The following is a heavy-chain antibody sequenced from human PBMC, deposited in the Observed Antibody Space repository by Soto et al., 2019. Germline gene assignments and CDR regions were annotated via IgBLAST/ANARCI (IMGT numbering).Heavy chain of an antibody. CDR3: ARLVCGTQYYVDF. Sequence: SETLSLTCTVSGGSISSISHSWGWIHHSPGQGLGWIGNIFSNVITYYNPSLKSRVTISADTSKNHFSLKLRSVTVADTAVYSCARLVCGTQYYVDFWG. CDR1: GGSISSISHS. CDR2: IFSNVIT. V-gene: IGHV4-39*02. J-gene: IGHJ6*01. D-gene: IGHD3-16*01.